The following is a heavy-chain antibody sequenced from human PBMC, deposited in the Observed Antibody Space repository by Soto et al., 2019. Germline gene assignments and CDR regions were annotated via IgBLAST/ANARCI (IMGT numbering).Heavy chain of an antibody. Sequence: QVQLVQSWAEVKKPGASVKVSCKASGYTFTSYDITWVRQATGQGLEWMGLMNPNSGNTGYAQKFQGRVNMPRNTSRGTAYIELCSLRSEDTAVYYCARERSGSSAYLGQGTLVTVSS. CDR3: ARERSGSSAY. CDR2: MNPNSGNT. V-gene: IGHV1-8*01. J-gene: IGHJ4*02. CDR1: GYTFTSYD. D-gene: IGHD1-26*01.